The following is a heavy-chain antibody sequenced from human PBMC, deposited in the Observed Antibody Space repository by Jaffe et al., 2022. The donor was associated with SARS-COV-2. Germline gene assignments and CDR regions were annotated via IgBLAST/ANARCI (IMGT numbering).Heavy chain of an antibody. Sequence: QVQLVQSGAEVKKPGASVKVSCKASGYTFTSYGISWVRQAPGQGLEWMGWISAYNGITAYAQKVQGRVTVTTDTSTSTAYMELRSLRSDDTAVYYCVRGRGYSYGYPTADFDYWGQGTLVTVSS. V-gene: IGHV1-18*01. D-gene: IGHD5-18*01. CDR3: VRGRGYSYGYPTADFDY. J-gene: IGHJ4*02. CDR2: ISAYNGIT. CDR1: GYTFTSYG.